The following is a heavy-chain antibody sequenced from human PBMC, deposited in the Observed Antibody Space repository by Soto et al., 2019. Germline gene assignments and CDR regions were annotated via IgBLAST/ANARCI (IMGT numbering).Heavy chain of an antibody. CDR3: AKDTIPRLTSTRTHSFDY. J-gene: IGHJ4*02. CDR2: ISNSGGST. D-gene: IGHD2-2*01. V-gene: IGHV3-23*01. CDR1: GFTFSSYA. Sequence: GGSLRLSCAASGFTFSSYAMSWVRQAPGKGLEWVSAISNSGGSTYYADSVKGRFTISRDNSKNTLYLQMNSLRAEDSALYYCAKDTIPRLTSTRTHSFDYWGQGTLVTVSS.